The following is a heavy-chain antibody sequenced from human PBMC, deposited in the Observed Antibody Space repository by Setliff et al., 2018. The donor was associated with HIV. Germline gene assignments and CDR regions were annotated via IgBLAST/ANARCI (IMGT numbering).Heavy chain of an antibody. CDR2: IDPSDSYT. J-gene: IGHJ6*02. CDR1: GYSFTSYW. D-gene: IGHD3-10*01. Sequence: PGESLKISCKGSGYSFTSYWISWVRQMPGKGLEWMGRIDPSDSYTNYSPSFQGHVTISADKSISTAYLQWSSLKASDTAMYYCARQPFTMVRGVIYYYGMDVWGQGTTVTVS. CDR3: ARQPFTMVRGVIYYYGMDV. V-gene: IGHV5-10-1*01.